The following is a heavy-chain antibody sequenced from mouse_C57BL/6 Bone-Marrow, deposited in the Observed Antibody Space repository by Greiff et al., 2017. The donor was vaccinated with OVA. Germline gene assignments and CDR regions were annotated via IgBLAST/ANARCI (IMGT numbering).Heavy chain of an antibody. V-gene: IGHV1-26*01. D-gene: IGHD2-3*01. Sequence: VQLQQSGPELVKPGASVKISCKASGYTFTDYYMNWVKQSHGKSLEWIGDINPNNGGTSYNQKFKGKATLTVDKSSSTAYMELRSLTSEDSAVYYCAREHLDGYYWYVDVWGTGTTVTVSS. CDR3: AREHLDGYYWYVDV. J-gene: IGHJ1*03. CDR2: INPNNGGT. CDR1: GYTFTDYY.